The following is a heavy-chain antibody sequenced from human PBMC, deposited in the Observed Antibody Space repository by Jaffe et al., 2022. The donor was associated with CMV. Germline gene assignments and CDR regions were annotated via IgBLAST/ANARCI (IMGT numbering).Heavy chain of an antibody. V-gene: IGHV3-11*01. CDR1: GVTFSDFH. CDR3: ARDGYCGSTRCDEGFDPYYNYGMDV. Sequence: QVQLMESGGGLVKPGGSLRLSCAASGVTFSDFHMSWIRQAPGKGLEWISLIRSSGEGIYYADSVKGRFTISRDNAKNSLFLQMNSLRAEDTAVYYCARDGYCGSTRCDEGFDPYYNYGMDVWGQGTTVTVSS. D-gene: IGHD2-2*01. CDR2: IRSSGEGI. J-gene: IGHJ6*02.